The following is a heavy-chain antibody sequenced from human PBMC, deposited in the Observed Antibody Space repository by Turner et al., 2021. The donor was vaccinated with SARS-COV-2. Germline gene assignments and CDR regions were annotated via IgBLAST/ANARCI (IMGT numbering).Heavy chain of an antibody. CDR1: AATFSSYD. D-gene: IGHD2-2*01. CDR2: IIPIFGTA. V-gene: IGHV1-69*01. CDR3: ARVPQYCSSSSCPSNWFDP. J-gene: IGHJ5*02. Sequence: QVQLVPSGAEVNTPGSSVTVPCKASAATFSSYDISWVRQAPGQGLEWMGGIIPIFGTANYAQKFQGRVTITADESTSTAYMELSSLRSEDTAVYYCARVPQYCSSSSCPSNWFDPWGQGTLVTVSS.